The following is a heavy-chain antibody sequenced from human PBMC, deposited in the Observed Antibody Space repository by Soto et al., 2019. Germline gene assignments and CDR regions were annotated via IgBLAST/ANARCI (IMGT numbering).Heavy chain of an antibody. J-gene: IGHJ5*02. V-gene: IGHV1-69*01. Sequence: QVQLVQSGAEVKKPGSSVKVSCKASGGTFSSSAISWVRQAPGQGLEWMGGVIPLFSTAYYAQKFQGRVTITADASMTTAYMELSSLRPAHTAVYYCSNGHYSSSSRGWFDPWGQGTLVIVSS. D-gene: IGHD6-13*01. CDR1: GGTFSSSA. CDR2: VIPLFSTA. CDR3: SNGHYSSSSRGWFDP.